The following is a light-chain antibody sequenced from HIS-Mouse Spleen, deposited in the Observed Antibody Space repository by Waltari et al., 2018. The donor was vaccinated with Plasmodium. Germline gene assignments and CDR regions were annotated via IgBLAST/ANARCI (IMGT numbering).Light chain of an antibody. Sequence: QSALTQPASVSGSPGQSITISCTGTRSDVGGYNLVSWYQQHPGKAPKLMIYEGSKRPSGVSNRFSGSKSGNTASLTISGLQAEDEADYYCCSYAGSSTHYVFGTGTKVTVL. CDR1: RSDVGGYNL. CDR2: EGS. CDR3: CSYAGSSTHYV. J-gene: IGLJ1*01. V-gene: IGLV2-23*01.